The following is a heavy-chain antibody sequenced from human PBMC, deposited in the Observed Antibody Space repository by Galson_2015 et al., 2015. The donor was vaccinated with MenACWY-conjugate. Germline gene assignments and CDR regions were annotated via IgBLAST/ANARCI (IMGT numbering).Heavy chain of an antibody. J-gene: IGHJ3*02. Sequence: SLRLSCAASGFTFSSYGMHWVRQAPGKGLEWVAVIWYDGSNKYYADSVKGRSTISRDNSKNTLYLQMNSLRAEDTAVYYCARTGDTYYYDSSGYYDAFDIWGQGTMVTVSS. D-gene: IGHD3-22*01. CDR3: ARTGDTYYYDSSGYYDAFDI. CDR1: GFTFSSYG. V-gene: IGHV3-33*01. CDR2: IWYDGSNK.